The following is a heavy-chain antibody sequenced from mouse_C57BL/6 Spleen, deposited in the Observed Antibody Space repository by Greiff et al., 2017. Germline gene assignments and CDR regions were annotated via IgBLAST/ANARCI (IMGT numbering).Heavy chain of an antibody. D-gene: IGHD1-2*01. CDR3: ARRGYYWYFDV. V-gene: IGHV1-52*01. CDR1: GYTFTNYW. Sequence: QVQLQQPGAELVRPGASVKLSCKASGYTFTNYWMHWVKQRPIQGLEWIGNIEPSDSETHYNQKFRDKATLTVDKSSSTAYMQLSSLTSEASAVYCCARRGYYWYFDVWGTGTTVTVSS. CDR2: IEPSDSET. J-gene: IGHJ1*03.